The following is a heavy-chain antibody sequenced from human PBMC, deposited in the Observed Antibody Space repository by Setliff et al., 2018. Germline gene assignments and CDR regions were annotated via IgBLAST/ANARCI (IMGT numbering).Heavy chain of an antibody. J-gene: IGHJ4*02. Sequence: GGSLRLSCAASGFTFSSYGMHWVRQAPGKGLEWVAFIRYDGSNKYYADSVKGRFTISRDNSKNTLYLQMNSLRAEDTAVYYCAKEGGKTYYYDSSGVDLDYWGQGTLVTVSS. CDR2: IRYDGSNK. CDR1: GFTFSSYG. CDR3: AKEGGKTYYYDSSGVDLDY. V-gene: IGHV3-30*02. D-gene: IGHD3-22*01.